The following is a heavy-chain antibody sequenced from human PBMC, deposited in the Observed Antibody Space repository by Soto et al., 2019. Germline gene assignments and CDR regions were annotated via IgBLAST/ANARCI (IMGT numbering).Heavy chain of an antibody. CDR1: GYTFSNFW. CDR2: IYPGDHET. Sequence: GESLKISCQCSGYTFSNFWIGWVRQLPGKGLEWMGIIYPGDHETRYSPSFHGKVTISADKSINTAYLQWNSLEASDTAFYFCARSPSSCPYFDCWDQGALVA. J-gene: IGHJ4*02. D-gene: IGHD6-13*01. CDR3: ARSPSSCPYFDC. V-gene: IGHV5-51*01.